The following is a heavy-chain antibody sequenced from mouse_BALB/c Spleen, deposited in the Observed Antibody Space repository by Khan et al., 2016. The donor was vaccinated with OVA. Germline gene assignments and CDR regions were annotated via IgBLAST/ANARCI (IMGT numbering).Heavy chain of an antibody. CDR2: IIYTGYT. D-gene: IGHD2-14*01. V-gene: IGHV3-8*02. Sequence: VQLQQSGPSLVKPSQTLSLTCSVTCDSITTGYWNWIRKFPGNKLEYMGYIIYTGYTYYNPSLKSRISITRHTSNNQYYLQLNSVTDEDTATYYCARSTYRYAFVYWGQGTLVTVSA. CDR1: CDSITTGY. CDR3: ARSTYRYAFVY. J-gene: IGHJ3*01.